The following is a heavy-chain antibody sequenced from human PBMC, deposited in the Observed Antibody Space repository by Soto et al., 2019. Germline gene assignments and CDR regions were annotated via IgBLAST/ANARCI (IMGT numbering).Heavy chain of an antibody. D-gene: IGHD7-27*01. CDR2: IIPIFGTA. Sequence: VASVKVSCKASGGTFSSYAISWVRQAPGQGLEWMGGIIPIFGTANYAQKFQGRVTITADESTSTAYMELSSLRSEDTAVYYCARAPPANPDAFDIWGQGTMVTVSS. V-gene: IGHV1-69*13. CDR3: ARAPPANPDAFDI. J-gene: IGHJ3*02. CDR1: GGTFSSYA.